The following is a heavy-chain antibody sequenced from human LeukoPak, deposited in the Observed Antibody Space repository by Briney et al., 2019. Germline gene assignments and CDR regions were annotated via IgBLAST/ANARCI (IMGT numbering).Heavy chain of an antibody. J-gene: IGHJ6*03. CDR2: ISSSSSTI. D-gene: IGHD1-26*01. CDR1: GFTFSDYS. V-gene: IGHV3-48*01. CDR3: AREWEYYYYYMDV. Sequence: GSLRLSCAASGFTFSDYSMNWVRQTPRKGLEWVSYISSSSSTIYYADSVKGRFTISRDNAKNSLYLQMNSLRAEDTAVYYCAREWEYYYYYMDVWGKGTTVTVSS.